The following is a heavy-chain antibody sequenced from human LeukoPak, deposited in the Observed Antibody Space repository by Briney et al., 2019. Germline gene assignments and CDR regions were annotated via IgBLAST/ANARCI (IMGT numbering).Heavy chain of an antibody. V-gene: IGHV3-33*06. CDR2: IWRDGGKK. Sequence: PGGSLRLSCAASGFTFSSYGMHWVRQAPGKGLERVAIIWRDGGKKYYADSVKGRFTISRDNSKNTVSLQMSSLRAEDTAVYYCAKDGPEIVNAYYYYMDVWGGGTTVTVSS. CDR3: AKDGPEIVNAYYYYMDV. CDR1: GFTFSSYG. D-gene: IGHD5-24*01. J-gene: IGHJ6*03.